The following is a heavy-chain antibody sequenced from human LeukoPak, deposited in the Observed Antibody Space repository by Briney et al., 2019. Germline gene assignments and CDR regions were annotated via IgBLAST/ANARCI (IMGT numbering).Heavy chain of an antibody. J-gene: IGHJ5*02. Sequence: GGSLRLSCAASGFTFSSYSMNWVRQAPGKGLEWVSSISSSSSYIYYADSVKGRFTISRDNAKNSLYLQMNSLRAEDTAVYYCARGTGTKGDDWFDPWGQGTLVTVSS. V-gene: IGHV3-21*01. CDR3: ARGTGTKGDDWFDP. D-gene: IGHD1-7*01. CDR2: ISSSSSYI. CDR1: GFTFSSYS.